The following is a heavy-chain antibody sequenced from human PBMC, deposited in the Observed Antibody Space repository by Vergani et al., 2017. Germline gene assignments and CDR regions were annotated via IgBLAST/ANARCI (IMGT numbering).Heavy chain of an antibody. V-gene: IGHV3-49*03. CDR2: IRSKAYGGTT. CDR1: GFTFCDYA. Sequence: EVQLVESGGGLVQPGRSLRLSCTASGFTFCDYAMSWFRQAPGKGLEWVGFIRSKAYGGTTEYAASVKVRFTISRDDSKSIAYLQMNSLKTEDTAVYYCTTNDIWTGYSLYGMDVWGQGTTVTVSS. D-gene: IGHD3-9*01. J-gene: IGHJ6*02. CDR3: TTNDIWTGYSLYGMDV.